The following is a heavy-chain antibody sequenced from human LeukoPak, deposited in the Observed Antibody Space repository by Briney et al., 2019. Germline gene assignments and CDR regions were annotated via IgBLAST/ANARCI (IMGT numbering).Heavy chain of an antibody. CDR2: TNGATGNT. CDR1: GYTFTGYA. D-gene: IGHD4-23*01. Sequence: GASVKVSCKTSGYTFTGYALHWVRRAPGQSLEWMGWTNGATGNTRFSQVFQGRLTITIDTSASTGYMELSSLRSEDTAVYYCARSPGGNARTWLDYWGQGTLVSVSS. V-gene: IGHV1-3*02. CDR3: ARSPGGNARTWLDY. J-gene: IGHJ4*02.